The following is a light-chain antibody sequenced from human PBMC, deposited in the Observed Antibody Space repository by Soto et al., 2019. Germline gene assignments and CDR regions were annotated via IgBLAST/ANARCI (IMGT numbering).Light chain of an antibody. Sequence: DIQMTQSPSSLSAFVGDRVSITCRASQSINNYLNWYQQKPGKAPKLLIHAASSLQSGVPLRFCVSGSGTDFTLTISNLQPEDFATYFCQQSVSTPMYTFGQGTKLEIK. CDR2: AAS. J-gene: IGKJ2*01. CDR1: QSINNY. V-gene: IGKV1-39*01. CDR3: QQSVSTPMYT.